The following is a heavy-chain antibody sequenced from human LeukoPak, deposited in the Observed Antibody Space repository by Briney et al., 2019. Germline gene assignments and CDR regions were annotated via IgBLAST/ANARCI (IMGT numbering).Heavy chain of an antibody. D-gene: IGHD1-26*01. Sequence: SETLSLTCTVSGGSISSYYWSWIRQPPGKGLEWIGYIYYSGSTNYNPSLKSRVTISVDTSKNQFSLKLSSVTAADTAVYYCARPTHSGTSYDAFGIWGQGTMVTVSS. J-gene: IGHJ3*02. CDR2: IYYSGST. V-gene: IGHV4-59*08. CDR3: ARPTHSGTSYDAFGI. CDR1: GGSISSYY.